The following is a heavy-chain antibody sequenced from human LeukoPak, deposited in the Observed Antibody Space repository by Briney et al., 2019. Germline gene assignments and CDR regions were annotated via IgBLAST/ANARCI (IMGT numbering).Heavy chain of an antibody. CDR1: GFTFDDYA. V-gene: IGHV3-43*02. J-gene: IGHJ4*02. CDR2: ISGDGGST. CDR3: AKLLTPYGSGSYNFDY. D-gene: IGHD3-10*01. Sequence: GGSPRLSCAASGFTFDDYAMHWVRQAPGKGLEWVSLISGDGGSTYYADSVKGRFTISRDNSKNSLYLQMNSLRTEDTALYYCAKLLTPYGSGSYNFDYWGQGTLVTVSS.